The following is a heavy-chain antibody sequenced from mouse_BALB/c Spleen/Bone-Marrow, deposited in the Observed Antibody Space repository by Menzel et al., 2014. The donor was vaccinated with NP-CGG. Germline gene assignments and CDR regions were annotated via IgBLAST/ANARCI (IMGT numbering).Heavy chain of an antibody. J-gene: IGHJ1*01. CDR3: ARRVYGNYWYFDV. V-gene: IGHV1-80*01. D-gene: IGHD2-1*01. CDR2: IYPGDGDT. Sequence: QVQLQQSGAELVRPGSSVKISCKASGYAFSSYWMNWVKQRPGQGLEWIGLIYPGDGDTNYNGKFKGKATLTADKSSSTAYMQLSSLTSEDSAVYFCARRVYGNYWYFDVWGAGTTVTVSS. CDR1: GYAFSSYW.